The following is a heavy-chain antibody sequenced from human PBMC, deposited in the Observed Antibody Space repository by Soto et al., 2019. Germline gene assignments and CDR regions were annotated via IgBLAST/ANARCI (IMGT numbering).Heavy chain of an antibody. J-gene: IGHJ3*02. D-gene: IGHD4-17*01. V-gene: IGHV3-74*01. CDR1: GFTFSNNW. Sequence: EVQLVESGGGLVQPGGSLRLSCAASGFTFSNNWMHWVRQAPGKGLVWVSRIHRDGSTTSYADSVKGRFTISRDNAKNTLSLQMNSLRAEETALYYCASAQASYGMDDAFDIWGQGTIVTLSS. CDR3: ASAQASYGMDDAFDI. CDR2: IHRDGSTT.